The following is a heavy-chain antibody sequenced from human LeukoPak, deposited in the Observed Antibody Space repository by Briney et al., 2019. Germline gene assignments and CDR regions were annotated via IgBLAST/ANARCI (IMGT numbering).Heavy chain of an antibody. V-gene: IGHV1-46*01. Sequence: ASVKVSRKASGYTFTSYYMHWVRQAPGQGLEWMGIINPSGGSTSYAQKFQGRVTMTRDTSTSTVYMELSSLRSEDTAVYYCARRANDSSGYNWFDPWGQGTLVTVSS. CDR1: GYTFTSYY. J-gene: IGHJ5*02. CDR3: ARRANDSSGYNWFDP. D-gene: IGHD3-22*01. CDR2: INPSGGST.